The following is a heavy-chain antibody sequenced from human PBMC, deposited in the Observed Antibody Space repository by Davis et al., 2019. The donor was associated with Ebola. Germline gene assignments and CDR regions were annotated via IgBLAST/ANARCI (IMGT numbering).Heavy chain of an antibody. V-gene: IGHV3-23*01. CDR1: GFTFSSYA. CDR3: AKDRSGWAAVAGPSDYFDY. D-gene: IGHD6-19*01. Sequence: GESLKISCAASGFTFSSYAMSWVRQAPGKGLEWVSAISGSGGSTYYADSVKGRFTISRDNSKNTLYLQMNSLRAEDTAVYYCAKDRSGWAAVAGPSDYFDYWGQGTLVTVSS. J-gene: IGHJ4*02. CDR2: ISGSGGST.